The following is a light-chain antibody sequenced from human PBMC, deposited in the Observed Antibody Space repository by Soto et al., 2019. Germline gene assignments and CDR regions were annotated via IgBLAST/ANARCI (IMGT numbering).Light chain of an antibody. J-gene: IGLJ1*01. V-gene: IGLV2-14*01. CDR3: SSFTSAYTFV. Sequence: QSALTQPASMSGSAGQSIAISCTGTSSDVGGYNYVSWYQQHPGKAPKLLLSEVSKRPSGVSDRFSGSKSGNTASLTISGLQTQDEADYYCSSFTSAYTFVFGTGTKLTVL. CDR2: EVS. CDR1: SSDVGGYNY.